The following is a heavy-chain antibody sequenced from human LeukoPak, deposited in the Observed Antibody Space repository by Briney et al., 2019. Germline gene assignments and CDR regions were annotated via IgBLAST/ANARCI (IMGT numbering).Heavy chain of an antibody. CDR1: GGTFSSYA. Sequence: SVKVSCKASGGTFSSYAISWVRQAPGQGLEWMGRIIPILGIANYAQKFQGRVTITADKSTSTAYMELSSLRSEDTAVYYCARSPGIAAAGYFDYWAREPWSPSPQ. J-gene: IGHJ4*02. CDR2: IIPILGIA. D-gene: IGHD6-13*01. CDR3: ARSPGIAAAGYFDY. V-gene: IGHV1-69*04.